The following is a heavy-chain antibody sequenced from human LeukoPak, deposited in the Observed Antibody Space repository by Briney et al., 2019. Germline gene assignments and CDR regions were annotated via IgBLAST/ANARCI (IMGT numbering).Heavy chain of an antibody. V-gene: IGHV3-20*04. CDR3: VRHERGVYYYYYIDV. CDR2: INWSGGET. J-gene: IGHJ6*03. CDR1: GLTFDDYG. D-gene: IGHD3-10*01. Sequence: PGGSLRLSCAASGLTFDDYGMSWVRQAPGKGLEWVSGINWSGGETDYADSVKGGFIISRDNAKNSLYLQMSALTVDDTAVYYCVRHERGVYYYYYIDVWGKGTTVIVSS.